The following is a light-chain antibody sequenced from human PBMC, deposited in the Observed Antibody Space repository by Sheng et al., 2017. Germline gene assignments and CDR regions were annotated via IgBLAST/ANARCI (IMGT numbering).Light chain of an antibody. V-gene: IGLV2-14*01. CDR2: GVS. Sequence: QPASVSGSPGQSITISCTGTSSDVGTYNYVSWYQQYPGKAPKLLINGVSNRPSGVSNRFSGSKSGNTASLTISGLQTEDEANYYCSSYTGSATTVFGTGTKVTVL. CDR3: SSYTGSATTV. J-gene: IGLJ1*01. CDR1: SSDVGTYNY.